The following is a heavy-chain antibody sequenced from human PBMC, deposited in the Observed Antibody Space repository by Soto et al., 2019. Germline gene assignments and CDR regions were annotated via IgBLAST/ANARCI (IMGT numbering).Heavy chain of an antibody. CDR3: ARVRIVGAREIDF. Sequence: QVHLVQSGGEVKKPGASVKVSCKASGYTFNRHGITWVRQAPGQGLEWMGWISGYNGDINYEQKFQSRVTLSSDTLTNTVYLELKSLRFDDTAVYYCARVRIVGAREIDFWGQGTLVTVSS. V-gene: IGHV1-18*04. CDR1: GYTFNRHG. CDR2: ISGYNGDI. J-gene: IGHJ4*02. D-gene: IGHD1-26*01.